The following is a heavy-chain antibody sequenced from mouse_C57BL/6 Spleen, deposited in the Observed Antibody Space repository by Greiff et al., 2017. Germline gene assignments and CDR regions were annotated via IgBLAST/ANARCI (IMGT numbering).Heavy chain of an antibody. CDR2: INPNNGGT. D-gene: IGHD1-1*01. J-gene: IGHJ1*03. Sequence: VQLQQSGPELVKPGASVKIPCKASGYTFTDYNMDWVKQSHGKSLEWIGDINPNNGGTIYNQKFKGKATLTVDKSSSTAYIELRSLTSEDTAVYYCAREGDYYGSSYDWYFDVWGTGTTVTVSS. V-gene: IGHV1-18*01. CDR1: GYTFTDYN. CDR3: AREGDYYGSSYDWYFDV.